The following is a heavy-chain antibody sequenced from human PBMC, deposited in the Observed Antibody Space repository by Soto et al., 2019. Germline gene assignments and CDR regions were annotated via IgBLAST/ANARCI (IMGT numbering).Heavy chain of an antibody. J-gene: IGHJ4*02. CDR3: ARGAIAANRGFFAGYYFDY. CDR1: GGTFSSYA. D-gene: IGHD6-6*01. V-gene: IGHV1-69*06. Sequence: GGSVKVSCKASGGTFSSYAISWVREAPGQGYEWMGGIIPIFGTANYAQKFQGRVTITADNSTSTAYMELSSLRSEDTAVYYCARGAIAANRGFFAGYYFDYWGQRTLV. CDR2: IIPIFGTA.